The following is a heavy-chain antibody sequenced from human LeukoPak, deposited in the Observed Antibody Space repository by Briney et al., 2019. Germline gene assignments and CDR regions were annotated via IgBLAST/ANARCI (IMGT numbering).Heavy chain of an antibody. J-gene: IGHJ4*02. D-gene: IGHD3-16*02. CDR3: ARDQDDYVWGSYRLNYFDY. Sequence: ASVKVSCKASGYTFTGYYMHWVRQAPGQGLEWMGWISAYNGNTNYAQKPQGRVTMTTDTSTSTAYMELRSLRSDDTAVYYCARDQDDYVWGSYRLNYFDYWGQGTLVTVSS. V-gene: IGHV1-18*04. CDR2: ISAYNGNT. CDR1: GYTFTGYY.